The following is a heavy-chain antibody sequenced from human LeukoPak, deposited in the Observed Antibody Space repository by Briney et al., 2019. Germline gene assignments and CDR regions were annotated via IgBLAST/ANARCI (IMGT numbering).Heavy chain of an antibody. D-gene: IGHD6-13*01. Sequence: SETLSLTCTVSGGSISSYYWSWIRQPPGKGLEWIGYIYYSGSTNYNPSLKSRVTISVDTSKNQFSLKLSSVTAADTAVYYCARAVIAAAGTGLPGQNWFDPWGQGTLVTVSS. J-gene: IGHJ5*02. CDR2: IYYSGST. CDR1: GGSISSYY. V-gene: IGHV4-59*08. CDR3: ARAVIAAAGTGLPGQNWFDP.